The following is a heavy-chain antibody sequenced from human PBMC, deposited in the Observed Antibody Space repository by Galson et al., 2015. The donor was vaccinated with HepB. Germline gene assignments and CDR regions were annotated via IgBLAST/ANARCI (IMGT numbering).Heavy chain of an antibody. V-gene: IGHV3-15*01. CDR1: GLTFSNAY. CDR3: TVLSGRTGY. Sequence: SLRLSCAASGLTFSNAYMSWVRQAPGKGLEWVGRIKSKADGGTTDYAAPVKGRFTILRDDSKATLYLQMDSLKTEDTAVYYCTVLSGRTGYWGQGTLVTVSS. CDR2: IKSKADGGTT. J-gene: IGHJ4*02. D-gene: IGHD1-1*01.